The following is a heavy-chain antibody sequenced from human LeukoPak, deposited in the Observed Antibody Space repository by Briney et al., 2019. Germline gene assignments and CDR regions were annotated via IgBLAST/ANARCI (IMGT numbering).Heavy chain of an antibody. D-gene: IGHD3-22*01. V-gene: IGHV3-48*03. J-gene: IGHJ5*02. Sequence: PGGSLRLSCAASGFTFSSYEMNWVRQAPGKGLEWVSYISSSGSTIYYADSVKGRFTISRDNAKNSLYLQMNSLRAEDTAVYYCARLPYYYDSSGYFLPFFPWGQGTLVTVSS. CDR1: GFTFSSYE. CDR3: ARLPYYYDSSGYFLPFFP. CDR2: ISSSGSTI.